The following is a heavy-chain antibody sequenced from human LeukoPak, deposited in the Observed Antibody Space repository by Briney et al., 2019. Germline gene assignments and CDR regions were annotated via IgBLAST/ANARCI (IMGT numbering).Heavy chain of an antibody. D-gene: IGHD5-24*01. Sequence: SETLSLTCTVSGGSITSSTYCWGWIRQTPGRGLEWIGSIYYSGSTYYNPSLKSRVTISVDTSKNQFSLKLSSVTAADTAVYYCARLKRWLQLEDYWGQGTLVTVSS. CDR1: GGSITSSTYC. CDR2: IYYSGST. J-gene: IGHJ4*02. CDR3: ARLKRWLQLEDY. V-gene: IGHV4-39*01.